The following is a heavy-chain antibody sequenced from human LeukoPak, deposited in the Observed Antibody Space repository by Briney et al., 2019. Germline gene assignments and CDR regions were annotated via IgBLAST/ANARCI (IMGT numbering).Heavy chain of an antibody. Sequence: ASVNVSCKASGYMFSSYGISWVGQAPGQGREGMGGISANNGNANYAQRLRGRVTMTRETSTNTAYMELRTLRSDDTALYYCARDVSHRLFYDSSGYYILFDYWRQATIATVPS. CDR2: ISANNGNA. V-gene: IGHV1-18*01. J-gene: IGHJ4*02. CDR1: GYMFSSYG. D-gene: IGHD3-22*01. CDR3: ARDVSHRLFYDSSGYYILFDY.